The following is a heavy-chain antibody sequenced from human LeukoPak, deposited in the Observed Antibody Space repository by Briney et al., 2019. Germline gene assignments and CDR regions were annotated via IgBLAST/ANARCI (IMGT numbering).Heavy chain of an antibody. J-gene: IGHJ3*02. CDR1: GGSISSSSYY. CDR2: IYYSGST. CDR3: ASLPRYCSGGTCRDTFDI. Sequence: SETLSLTCTVSGGSISSSSYYWGWIRQPQGKGLEWIGSIYYSGSTYYNPTLKSRVTISVDTSKSQFSLKLSSVTAADTAMYYCASLPRYCSGGTCRDTFDIWGQGTMVTVSS. D-gene: IGHD2-15*01. V-gene: IGHV4-39*01.